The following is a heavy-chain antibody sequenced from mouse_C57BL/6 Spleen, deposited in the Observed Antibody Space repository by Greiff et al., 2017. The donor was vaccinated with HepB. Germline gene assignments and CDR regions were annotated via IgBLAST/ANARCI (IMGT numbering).Heavy chain of an antibody. D-gene: IGHD2-4*01. V-gene: IGHV1-64*01. Sequence: VQLQQSGAELVKPGASVKLSCKASGYTFTSYWMHWVKQRPGQGLEWIGMIHPNSGSTNYNEKFKSKATLTVDKSSSTAYMQLSSLTSEDSAVYYCARLSDDSPYFDYWGQGTTLTVSS. J-gene: IGHJ2*01. CDR1: GYTFTSYW. CDR2: IHPNSGST. CDR3: ARLSDDSPYFDY.